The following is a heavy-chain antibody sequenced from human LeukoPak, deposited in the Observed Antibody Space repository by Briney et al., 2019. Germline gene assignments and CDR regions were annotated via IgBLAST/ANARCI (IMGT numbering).Heavy chain of an antibody. V-gene: IGHV3-9*01. CDR1: GFTFDDYA. Sequence: GGSLRLSCAASGFTFDDYAMHWVRQAPGKGLEWVSGISWNSGSIGYADSVKGRFTISRDNAKNSLYLQMNSLRAEDTVLYYCAKALRFLEMVFDYWGQGTLVTVSS. J-gene: IGHJ4*02. CDR3: AKALRFLEMVFDY. D-gene: IGHD3-3*01. CDR2: ISWNSGSI.